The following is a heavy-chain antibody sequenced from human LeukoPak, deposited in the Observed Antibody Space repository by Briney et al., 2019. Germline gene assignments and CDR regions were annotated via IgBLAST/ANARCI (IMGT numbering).Heavy chain of an antibody. Sequence: GGSLRLSCAASGFTVSSNYMSWVRQAPGKGLEWVSVIYSGGSTYYADSVKGRFTISRDNSKNTLYLQMNSLRAEDTAVYYCARWGNYYDSSGYGAFDIWGQGTMVTVSS. D-gene: IGHD3-22*01. V-gene: IGHV3-66*01. CDR2: IYSGGST. CDR3: ARWGNYYDSSGYGAFDI. J-gene: IGHJ3*02. CDR1: GFTVSSNY.